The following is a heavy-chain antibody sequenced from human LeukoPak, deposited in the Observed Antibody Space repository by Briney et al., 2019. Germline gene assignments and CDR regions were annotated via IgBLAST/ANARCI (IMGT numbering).Heavy chain of an antibody. Sequence: GGSLRLSCTGSGFPFNMFGIHWVRQAPGQGLDWVSGLSRGGGSTNYADPVKGRFTISRDYSKNMVFLQMNSPRPEDTAVYYCAKEQRIRHCSEGVCMEGYYFDYWGQGSLVTVSS. CDR1: GFPFNMFG. J-gene: IGHJ4*02. CDR2: LSRGGGST. CDR3: AKEQRIRHCSEGVCMEGYYFDY. D-gene: IGHD2-8*01. V-gene: IGHV3-23*01.